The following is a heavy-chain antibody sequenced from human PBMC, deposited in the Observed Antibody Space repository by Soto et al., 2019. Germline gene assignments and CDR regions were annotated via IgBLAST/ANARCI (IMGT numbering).Heavy chain of an antibody. CDR2: IYYSGST. CDR3: AREGEYSSSSRYYYYGMDV. D-gene: IGHD6-6*01. Sequence: PSETLSLTCTASGGSISSYYWSWIRQPPGKGLEWIGYIYYSGSTNYNPSLKSRVTISVDTSKNQFSLKLSSVTAADTAVYYCAREGEYSSSSRYYYYGMDVWGQGTTVTVSS. CDR1: GGSISSYY. V-gene: IGHV4-59*01. J-gene: IGHJ6*02.